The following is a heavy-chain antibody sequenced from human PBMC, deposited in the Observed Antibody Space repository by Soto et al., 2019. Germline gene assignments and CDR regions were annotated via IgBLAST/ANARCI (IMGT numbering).Heavy chain of an antibody. CDR2: IYYSGST. V-gene: IGHV4-59*01. Sequence: SETLSLTCTVSGGSISSYYWSWIRQPPGKGLEWIGYIYYSGSTNYNPSLKSRVTISVDTSKNQFSLKLSSVTAADTALYYCARDADSGYDQGHAFDIWGQGTMVTVSS. CDR3: ARDADSGYDQGHAFDI. D-gene: IGHD5-12*01. J-gene: IGHJ3*02. CDR1: GGSISSYY.